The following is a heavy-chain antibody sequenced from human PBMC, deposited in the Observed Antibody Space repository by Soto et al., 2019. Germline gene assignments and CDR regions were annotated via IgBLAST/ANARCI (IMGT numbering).Heavy chain of an antibody. V-gene: IGHV4-59*08. J-gene: IGHJ6*03. CDR3: ARQGDDFWSGYYKADYYYMDV. Sequence: PSETLSLTCTVSGGSISSYYWSWIRQPPGKGLEWIGYIYYSGSTNYNPSLKSRVTISVDTSKNQFSLKLSSVTAADTAVYYCARQGDDFWSGYYKADYYYMDVWGKGTTVTVSS. D-gene: IGHD3-3*01. CDR2: IYYSGST. CDR1: GGSISSYY.